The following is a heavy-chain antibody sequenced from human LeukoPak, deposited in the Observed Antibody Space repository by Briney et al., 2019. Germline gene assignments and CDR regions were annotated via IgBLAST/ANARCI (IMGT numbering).Heavy chain of an antibody. Sequence: PGGSLRLSCAASGFTFSSYAMHWVRQAPGKGLEWVANIKQDGSEKYYVDSVKGRFTISRDNAKNSLYLQMNSLRAEDTAVYYCASHPYYYDSSGYYGYWGQGTLVTVSS. CDR3: ASHPYYYDSSGYYGY. D-gene: IGHD3-22*01. V-gene: IGHV3-7*03. CDR1: GFTFSSYA. CDR2: IKQDGSEK. J-gene: IGHJ4*02.